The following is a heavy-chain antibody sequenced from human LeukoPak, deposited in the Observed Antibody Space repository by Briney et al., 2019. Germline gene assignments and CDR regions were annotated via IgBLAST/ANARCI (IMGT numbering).Heavy chain of an antibody. CDR1: GYSISSGYY. Sequence: SETLSLTCTVSGYSISSGYYWGWIRQPPGKGLEWIGSIYHSGSTYYNPSLKSRVTISVDTSKNQFSLKLSSVTAADTAVYYCARDRASLAAHLKTEKYYFDYWGQGTLVTVSS. V-gene: IGHV4-38-2*02. J-gene: IGHJ4*02. CDR3: ARDRASLAAHLKTEKYYFDY. D-gene: IGHD6-6*01. CDR2: IYHSGST.